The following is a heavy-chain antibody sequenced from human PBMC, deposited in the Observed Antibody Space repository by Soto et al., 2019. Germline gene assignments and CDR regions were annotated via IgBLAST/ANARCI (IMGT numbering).Heavy chain of an antibody. J-gene: IGHJ4*02. CDR3: ARHSGRIATCFDY. D-gene: IGHD6-13*01. CDR2: IYYSGST. Sequence: SETLSLTCTVSGCSISSSSYYWGWIRQPPGKGLEWIGSIYYSGSTYYNPSLKSRVTISVDTSKNQFSLKLSTVTAADTAVYYCARHSGRIATCFDYWGQGTLVTVSS. V-gene: IGHV4-39*01. CDR1: GCSISSSSYY.